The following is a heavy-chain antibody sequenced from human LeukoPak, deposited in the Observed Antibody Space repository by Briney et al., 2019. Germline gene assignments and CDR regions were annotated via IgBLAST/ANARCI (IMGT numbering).Heavy chain of an antibody. CDR1: GYTFTSYG. D-gene: IGHD3-22*01. CDR2: ISAYNGNT. J-gene: IGHJ3*02. Sequence: ASVKVSCKASGYTFTSYGISWVRQAPGQGLEWMGWISAYNGNTNYAQKFQGRVTMTRDMSTSTVYMELSSLRSEDTAVYYCARVPQWLRNRAFDIWGQGTMVTVSS. CDR3: ARVPQWLRNRAFDI. V-gene: IGHV1-18*01.